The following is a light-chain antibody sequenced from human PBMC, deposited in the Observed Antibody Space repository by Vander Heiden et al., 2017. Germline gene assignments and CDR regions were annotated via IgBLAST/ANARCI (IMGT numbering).Light chain of an antibody. Sequence: QSALTQPASVSGSPGQSVTISCTGTSSDVGKYNLVSWYQQHPGKAPKLIIYEVNERPSEVSNRFSGSKSGSTASLTISGLQAEDEGDYYCCSYASSRTLEFGGGTKLTVL. CDR1: SSDVGKYNL. V-gene: IGLV2-23*02. J-gene: IGLJ3*02. CDR2: EVN. CDR3: CSYASSRTLE.